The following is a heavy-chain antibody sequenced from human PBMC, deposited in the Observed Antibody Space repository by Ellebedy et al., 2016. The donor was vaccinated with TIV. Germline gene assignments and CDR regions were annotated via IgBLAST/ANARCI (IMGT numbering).Heavy chain of an antibody. CDR1: GFTLSDYW. J-gene: IGHJ6*02. CDR3: ARGDRAVAGWVDV. Sequence: PGGSLRLSCAASGFTLSDYWMSWVRQAPGKGLEWVANIKQDGSENYYVDSVKGRFTIARDNAKNSLYLQMNSLRAEDTAVYYCARGDRAVAGWVDVWGQGTTVTVSS. D-gene: IGHD6-19*01. CDR2: IKQDGSEN. V-gene: IGHV3-7*01.